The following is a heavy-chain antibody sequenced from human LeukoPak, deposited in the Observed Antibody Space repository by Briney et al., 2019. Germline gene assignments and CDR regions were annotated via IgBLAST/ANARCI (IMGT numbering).Heavy chain of an antibody. CDR2: INHNGKT. CDR1: GGSFSGYY. Sequence: SETLSLTCGVHGGSFSGYYWNWIRQSPGKGLEWIGHINHNGKTNYNPSLKSRVTISVDTSKNQFSLTLTSVTAADTGVYFCARGWGGFDSWGRGTLVTVSS. V-gene: IGHV4-34*01. D-gene: IGHD3-16*01. CDR3: ARGWGGFDS. J-gene: IGHJ5*01.